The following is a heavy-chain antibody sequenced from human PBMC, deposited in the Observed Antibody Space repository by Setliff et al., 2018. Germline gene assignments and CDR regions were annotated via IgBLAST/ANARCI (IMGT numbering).Heavy chain of an antibody. D-gene: IGHD3-10*01. V-gene: IGHV1-3*01. J-gene: IGHJ6*02. CDR1: GYTFTSYA. CDR3: AVDGSGSYYYPDYYYGMDV. Sequence: ASVKVSCKASGYTFTSYAMHWVRQAPGQRLEWLGWINAGNGNTKYSQKFQGRVTLTRDKSTNTAYMALSSLRSEDTAVYYCAVDGSGSYYYPDYYYGMDVWGQGTTVTVSS. CDR2: INAGNGNT.